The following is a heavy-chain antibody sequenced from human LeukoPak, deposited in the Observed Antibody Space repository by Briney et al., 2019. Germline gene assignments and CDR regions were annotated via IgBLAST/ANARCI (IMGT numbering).Heavy chain of an antibody. V-gene: IGHV3-7*03. CDR2: IHQDGSDK. D-gene: IGHD5-12*01. CDR3: ARDTRGLLDY. Sequence: PGGSLRLSCAASGFTFSSYWMSWVRQAPGEGLEWVASIHQDGSDKYYVDSVKGRFTISRDNAKNSLYLQMNSLRAEDTAVYYCARDTRGLLDYWGQGTLVTVSS. J-gene: IGHJ4*02. CDR1: GFTFSSYW.